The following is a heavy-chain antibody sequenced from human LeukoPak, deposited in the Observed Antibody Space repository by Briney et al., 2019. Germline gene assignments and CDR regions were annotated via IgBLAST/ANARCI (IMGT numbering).Heavy chain of an antibody. CDR3: ARHMVSSGSNRYWYSDL. CDR2: IYYSGST. Sequence: SETLSLTCAVYGGSFSGYYWSWIRQPPGKGLEWIGYIYYSGSTNYNPSLRSRVTISVDTSKNQFSLKLSSVTAADTAVYYCARHMVSSGSNRYWYSDLWGRGTLVTVSS. CDR1: GGSFSGYY. D-gene: IGHD1-26*01. V-gene: IGHV4-59*08. J-gene: IGHJ2*01.